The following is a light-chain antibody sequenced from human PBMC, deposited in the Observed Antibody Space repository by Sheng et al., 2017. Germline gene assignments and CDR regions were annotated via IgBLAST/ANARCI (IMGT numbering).Light chain of an antibody. CDR3: QQRGNWPLT. CDR1: QSISSY. J-gene: IGKJ4*01. V-gene: IGKV3-11*01. Sequence: ETVLTQSPATLSLSPGERATLSCRASQSISSYLAWYQQKPGQAPRLLIFDASNRATGIPTKFSGSGSGTDFTLTISSLEPEDFAVYYCQQRGNWPLTFGGGTKVEMK. CDR2: DAS.